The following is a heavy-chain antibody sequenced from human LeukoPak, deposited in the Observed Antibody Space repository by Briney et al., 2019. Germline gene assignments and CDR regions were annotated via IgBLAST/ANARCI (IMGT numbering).Heavy chain of an antibody. CDR1: GFTFSSYA. V-gene: IGHV3-23*01. CDR2: ISGSGGST. Sequence: GGSLRLSCAASGFTFSSYAMSWARQAPGRGRVWVLSISGSGGSTYYADSVKGRFTISRDNSKNTLYLQMNSLRAEDTAVYYCAKNTGPNYYDSSGYLWWDYWGQGTLVTVSS. CDR3: AKNTGPNYYDSSGYLWWDY. J-gene: IGHJ4*02. D-gene: IGHD3-22*01.